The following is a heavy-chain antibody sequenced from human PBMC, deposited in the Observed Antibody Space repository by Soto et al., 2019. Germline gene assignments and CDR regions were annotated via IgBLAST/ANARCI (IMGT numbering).Heavy chain of an antibody. Sequence: GGSLRLSCAASGFTFSSYSMNWVRQAPGKGLEWVSSISSSRSYIYYADSVKGRFTISRDNAKNSLYLQMNSLRAEDTAVYYCAREFWNGYYRLYYYYDMDVWGQGTTVTVSS. V-gene: IGHV3-21*01. CDR3: AREFWNGYYRLYYYYDMDV. J-gene: IGHJ6*02. D-gene: IGHD3-3*01. CDR1: GFTFSSYS. CDR2: ISSSRSYI.